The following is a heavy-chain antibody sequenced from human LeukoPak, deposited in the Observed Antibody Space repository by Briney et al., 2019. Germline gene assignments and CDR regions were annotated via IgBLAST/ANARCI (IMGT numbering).Heavy chain of an antibody. CDR2: ISYDEDNK. CDR1: GFPFSYYS. V-gene: IGHV3-30*09. CDR3: ARSPTRSLRVGEFDF. J-gene: IGHJ4*02. D-gene: IGHD1-26*01. Sequence: GRSLRLSCAASGFPFSYYSMHWVRQAPDKGLEGVAVISYDEDNKYYADSVKGRFAISRGNSKDTLYLQMNRLRAGDTAVYYCARSPTRSLRVGEFDFWGQGTLVTVSS.